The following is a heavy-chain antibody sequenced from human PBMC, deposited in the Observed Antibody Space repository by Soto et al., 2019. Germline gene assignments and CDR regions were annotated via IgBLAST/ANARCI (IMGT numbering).Heavy chain of an antibody. CDR3: AKAPKYGIAVAGTPFDY. CDR2: ISGSGGST. D-gene: IGHD6-19*01. Sequence: EVQLLESGGGLVQPGGSLRLSCAASGFTFSSYAMSWVRQAPGKGLEWVSAISGSGGSTYYADSVKGRFTISRDNSKNTLYLPMNSLRAEDTAVYYCAKAPKYGIAVAGTPFDYWGQGTLVTVSS. V-gene: IGHV3-23*01. J-gene: IGHJ4*02. CDR1: GFTFSSYA.